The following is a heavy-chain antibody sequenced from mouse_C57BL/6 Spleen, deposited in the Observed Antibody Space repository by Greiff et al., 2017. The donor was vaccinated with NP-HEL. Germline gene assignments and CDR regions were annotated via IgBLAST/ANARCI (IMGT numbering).Heavy chain of an antibody. Sequence: DVMLVESGGGLVKPGGSLKLSCAASGFTFSSYAMSWVRQTPEKRLEWVATISDGGSYTYYPDNVKGRFTISRDNAKNNLYLQMSHLKSEDTAMYYCARGVYFDYWGQGTTLTVSS. CDR3: ARGVYFDY. V-gene: IGHV5-4*03. CDR1: GFTFSSYA. CDR2: ISDGGSYT. J-gene: IGHJ2*01.